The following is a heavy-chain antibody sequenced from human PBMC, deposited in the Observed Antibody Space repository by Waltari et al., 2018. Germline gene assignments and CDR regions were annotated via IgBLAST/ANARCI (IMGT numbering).Heavy chain of an antibody. D-gene: IGHD2-21*01. Sequence: EVQLVESGGGLVQPGRSLRLSCTASGFTFGDYAMSWFRQAPGKGLEWVGFIRSKADGGTTEYAASVKGRFTISRDDSKSIAYLQMNSLKTEDTAVYYCTRDPGDEAYCGGDCYSSFQHWGQGTLVTVSS. V-gene: IGHV3-49*03. CDR2: IRSKADGGTT. J-gene: IGHJ1*01. CDR1: GFTFGDYA. CDR3: TRDPGDEAYCGGDCYSSFQH.